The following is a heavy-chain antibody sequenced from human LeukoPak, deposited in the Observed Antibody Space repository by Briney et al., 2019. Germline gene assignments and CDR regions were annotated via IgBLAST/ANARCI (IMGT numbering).Heavy chain of an antibody. Sequence: GESMQISSQASGYIFTNYWIVWVRPMAGRAQEWVGSIYPGDSVPRDSPPFQGKVTISPDKSISTDYLQWSRLRVSDTAIYSCASTSTLSSPPDYWGEGALVTVSS. J-gene: IGHJ4*02. CDR2: IYPGDSVP. V-gene: IGHV5-51*01. D-gene: IGHD5-12*01. CDR1: GYIFTNYW. CDR3: ASTSTLSSPPDY.